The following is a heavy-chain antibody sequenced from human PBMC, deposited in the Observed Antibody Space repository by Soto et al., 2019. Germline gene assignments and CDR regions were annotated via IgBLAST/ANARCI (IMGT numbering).Heavy chain of an antibody. J-gene: IGHJ4*02. CDR2: ISGYNGNA. CDR3: ARILKTSRALGH. D-gene: IGHD3-9*01. Sequence: QVQLVQSAGEVRKPGASVKVSCKTSGYTFNLYGMTWLRQAPGQGLEWMGWISGYNGNATYAQKFKGRVILTIDTSTTKAHMELGSLTSDDTAVYYCARILKTSRALGHWGQGTLVTVSS. V-gene: IGHV1-18*04. CDR1: GYTFNLYG.